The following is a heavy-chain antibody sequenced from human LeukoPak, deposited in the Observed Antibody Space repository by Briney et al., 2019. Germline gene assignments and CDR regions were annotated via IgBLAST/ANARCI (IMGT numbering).Heavy chain of an antibody. CDR3: ARKQPGIAAAGTKGDFDY. CDR1: GGSFSGYY. J-gene: IGHJ4*02. D-gene: IGHD6-13*01. V-gene: IGHV4-34*01. CDR2: INHSGST. Sequence: SETLSLTCAVYGGSFSGYYWSWIRRPPGKGLEWIGEINHSGSTNYNPSLKSRVTISVDTSKNQFSLKLSTVTAADTAVYYCARKQPGIAAAGTKGDFDYWGQGTLVTVSS.